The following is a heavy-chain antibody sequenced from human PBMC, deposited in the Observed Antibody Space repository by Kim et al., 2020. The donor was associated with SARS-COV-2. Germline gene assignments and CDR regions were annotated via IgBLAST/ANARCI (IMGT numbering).Heavy chain of an antibody. Sequence: GGSLRLSCTASGFTFGDYAMSWVRQAPGKGLEWVGFIRSKAYGGTTEYAASVKGRFTISRDDSKSIAYLQMNSLKTEDTAVYYCTREFNGDYDFWSGYYYYYYYGMDVWGQGTTVTVSS. CDR2: IRSKAYGGTT. J-gene: IGHJ6*02. V-gene: IGHV3-49*04. D-gene: IGHD3-3*01. CDR3: TREFNGDYDFWSGYYYYYYYGMDV. CDR1: GFTFGDYA.